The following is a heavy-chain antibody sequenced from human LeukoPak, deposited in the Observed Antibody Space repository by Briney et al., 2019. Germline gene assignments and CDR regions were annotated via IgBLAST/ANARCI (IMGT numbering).Heavy chain of an antibody. D-gene: IGHD3-3*01. Sequence: SETLSFTCTVSGGSISSSSYYWGWIRQPPGKGLEWIGGIYYSGSTYYNPSLKSRVTISVDTSKNQFSLKLSSVTAADTAVYYCARHLNDFWSGYYPNWFDPWGQGTLVIVSS. CDR3: ARHLNDFWSGYYPNWFDP. V-gene: IGHV4-39*01. CDR2: IYYSGST. J-gene: IGHJ5*02. CDR1: GGSISSSSYY.